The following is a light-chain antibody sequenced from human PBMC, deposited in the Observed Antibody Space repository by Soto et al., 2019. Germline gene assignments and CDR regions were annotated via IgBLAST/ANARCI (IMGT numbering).Light chain of an antibody. CDR1: SSDVGGYNY. Sequence: QSVLTQPASVSGSPGQSITISCTGTSSDVGGYNYVSWYQHHPGKAPKLMIYDVSNRPSGVSNRFSGSKSGNTASLTISGLQPEDEVDYYCCSNTNSNTRQIVFGTGTKVTVL. J-gene: IGLJ1*01. V-gene: IGLV2-14*03. CDR3: CSNTNSNTRQIV. CDR2: DVS.